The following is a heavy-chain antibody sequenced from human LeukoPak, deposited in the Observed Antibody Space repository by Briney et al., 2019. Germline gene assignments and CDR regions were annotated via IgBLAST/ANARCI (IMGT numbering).Heavy chain of an antibody. Sequence: SETLSLTCTVSGGSISSYYWSWIRQPPGKGLQWIGYIYYSGSTNYNPSLKSRVTISVDTSKNQFSLKLSSVTAADTAVYYCARVSGYDWESFYDYWGQGTLVTVSS. CDR3: ARVSGYDWESFYDY. CDR2: IYYSGST. CDR1: GGSISSYY. J-gene: IGHJ4*02. D-gene: IGHD5-12*01. V-gene: IGHV4-59*01.